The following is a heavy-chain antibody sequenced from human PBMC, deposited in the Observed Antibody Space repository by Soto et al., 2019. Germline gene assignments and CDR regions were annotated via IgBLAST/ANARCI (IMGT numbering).Heavy chain of an antibody. CDR1: GGYVSSAGYY. CDR2: IFYSGIT. D-gene: IGHD1-26*01. CDR3: AAEGKSSGVLRWFEP. V-gene: IGHV4-61*08. Sequence: XESLSLPCTVSGGYVSSAGYYWSWIRQPPGKGLEWIGNIFYSGITSYNPSFKSRITISRDTSKNQFSLQLGSVTAADTAVYYCAAEGKSSGVLRWFEPWGQGTLVT. J-gene: IGHJ5*02.